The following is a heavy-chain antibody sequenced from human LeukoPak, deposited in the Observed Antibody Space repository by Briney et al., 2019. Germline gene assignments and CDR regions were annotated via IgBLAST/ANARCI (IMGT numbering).Heavy chain of an antibody. J-gene: IGHJ4*02. CDR3: AICGLVSRYLDH. CDR2: IFHSGST. CDR1: GGSISSSTW. D-gene: IGHD3-9*01. Sequence: SETLSLTCAVSGGSISSSTWWSGGRLPAGRGEEWGGEIFHSGSTNYNPSLKRRVTMSVDKSKHEVSLKLNTVTAADTAVYYCAICGLVSRYLDHWGQGTLVTVSS. V-gene: IGHV4-4*02.